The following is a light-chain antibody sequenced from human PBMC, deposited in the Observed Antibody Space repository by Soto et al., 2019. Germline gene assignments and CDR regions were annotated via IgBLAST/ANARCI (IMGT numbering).Light chain of an antibody. CDR1: SSDVGGYNY. J-gene: IGLJ1*01. CDR3: SSYTNGGTSV. Sequence: CVLTQPASVSGSPGQSITISCTGTSSDVGGYNYVSWYQQYPGKAPKLMIYDVSSRPSGVSNRFSGSKSGNTASLTISGLQAEDEADYYCSSYTNGGTSVFGTGTKVTVL. CDR2: DVS. V-gene: IGLV2-14*01.